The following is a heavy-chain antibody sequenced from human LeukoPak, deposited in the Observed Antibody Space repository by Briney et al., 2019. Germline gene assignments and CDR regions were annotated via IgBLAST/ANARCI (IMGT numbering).Heavy chain of an antibody. J-gene: IGHJ4*02. CDR1: GFTFGDYL. V-gene: IGHV3-49*03. Sequence: GGSLRLSCTASGFTFGDYLMSWFCQAPGKGLEWIGFISGGTTEYAASVKGRFTTSRDDSTSIAYLQMNSLTTEDTAVYYCSRGSGWLSVYWGQGTLVTVSS. CDR2: ISGGTT. D-gene: IGHD6-19*01. CDR3: SRGSGWLSVY.